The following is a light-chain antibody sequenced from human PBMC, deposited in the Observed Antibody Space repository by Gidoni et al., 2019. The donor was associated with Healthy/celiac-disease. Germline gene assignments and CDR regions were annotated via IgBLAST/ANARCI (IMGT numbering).Light chain of an antibody. J-gene: IGKJ1*01. CDR3: QQSYSTPLT. CDR2: AAS. V-gene: IGKV1-39*01. Sequence: DIQITQSPSSLSASVGDRVTITCRASQSISSYLNWYQQKPGKAPKLLIYAASSLKSGVPSRFSGSGSGTDFTLTISSLQPEDFATYYCQQSYSTPLTFGQGTKVEIK. CDR1: QSISSY.